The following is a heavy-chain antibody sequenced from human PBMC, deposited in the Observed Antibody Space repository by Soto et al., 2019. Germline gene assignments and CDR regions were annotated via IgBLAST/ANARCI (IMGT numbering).Heavy chain of an antibody. CDR2: IYYSGST. Sequence: SETLSLTCTVSGGPISSYYWSWIRQPPGKGLEWIGYIYYSGSTNYNPSLKSRVTISVDTSKNQFSLKLISVTAADTAMYYCARVDSSGSYFDYWGQGTLVTVSS. CDR3: ARVDSSGSYFDY. V-gene: IGHV4-59*01. CDR1: GGPISSYY. D-gene: IGHD3-22*01. J-gene: IGHJ4*02.